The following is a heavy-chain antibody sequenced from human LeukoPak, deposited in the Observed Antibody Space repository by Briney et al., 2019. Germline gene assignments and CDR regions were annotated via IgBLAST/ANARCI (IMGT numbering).Heavy chain of an antibody. Sequence: GGSLRLSCAASGFTFSSYAMHWVRQAPGKGLEWVAVISYDGSNKDYADSVKGRFTISRDNSKNTLYLQMNSLRAEDTAVYYCARDNDCSSTSCYVGFDYLGPGNPGHRLL. V-gene: IGHV3-30*04. CDR2: ISYDGSNK. CDR3: ARDNDCSSTSCYVGFDY. CDR1: GFTFSSYA. J-gene: IGHJ4*02. D-gene: IGHD2-2*01.